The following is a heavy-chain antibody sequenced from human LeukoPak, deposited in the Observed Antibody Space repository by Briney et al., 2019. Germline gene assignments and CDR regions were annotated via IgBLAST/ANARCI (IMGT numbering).Heavy chain of an antibody. CDR1: GESLNYYY. CDR3: ARGKIFAFWREYCSGGSCSYYFDY. Sequence: SDTLSLTCAVYGESLNYYYWSWIRQSPGKGLEWIGDIFDGKTINYNPSLKSRVTISAATSSQQFSLNLKSVTAADTAVYYCARGKIFAFWREYCSGGSCSYYFDYWGQGTLVTVSS. D-gene: IGHD2-15*01. V-gene: IGHV4-34*01. J-gene: IGHJ4*02. CDR2: IFDGKTI.